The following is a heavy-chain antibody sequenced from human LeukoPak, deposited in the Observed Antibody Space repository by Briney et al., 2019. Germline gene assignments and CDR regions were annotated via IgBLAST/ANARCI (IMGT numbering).Heavy chain of an antibody. Sequence: GGSLRLSCAASGFTFSSYSMNWVRQAPGKGLEWVSSISSSSSYIYYADSVKGRFTISRDNAKNSLYLQMNSLRAEDTAVYYCAKAQLGQLWDPLDYWGQGTLVTVSS. CDR1: GFTFSSYS. V-gene: IGHV3-21*04. CDR2: ISSSSSYI. D-gene: IGHD5-18*01. J-gene: IGHJ4*02. CDR3: AKAQLGQLWDPLDY.